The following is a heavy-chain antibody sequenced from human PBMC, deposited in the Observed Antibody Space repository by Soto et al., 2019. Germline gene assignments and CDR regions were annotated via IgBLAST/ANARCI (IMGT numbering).Heavy chain of an antibody. CDR2: ITSSSDTI. CDR3: ARVVVVIPPGYYYAMDV. Sequence: GGSLRLSCAASGFTFSSFHMNWVRQAPGRGLEWVAYITSSSDTIYYSDSVKGRFTISRDNGKNSLFLQMNSLRDEDTAVYYCARVVVVIPPGYYYAMDVWGQGTTVTFSS. V-gene: IGHV3-48*02. D-gene: IGHD3-22*01. CDR1: GFTFSSFH. J-gene: IGHJ6*02.